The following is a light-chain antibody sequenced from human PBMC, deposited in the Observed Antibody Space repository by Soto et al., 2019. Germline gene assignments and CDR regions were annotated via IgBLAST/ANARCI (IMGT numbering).Light chain of an antibody. V-gene: IGLV2-23*02. CDR1: TSDVGTYSL. CDR3: SSYANSDTL. J-gene: IGLJ2*01. CDR2: EVT. Sequence: QSVLTQPASVSGSPGQSITISCTGTTSDVGTYSLVSWYQQYSGKAPKLIIYEVTKRPSGVSNRFSGSKSGNTASLTVSGLQAADEADYYFSSYANSDTLFGGGTKLTVL.